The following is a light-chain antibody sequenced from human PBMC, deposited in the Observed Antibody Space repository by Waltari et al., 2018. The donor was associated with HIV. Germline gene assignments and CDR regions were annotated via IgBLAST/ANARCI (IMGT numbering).Light chain of an antibody. CDR1: KDILYYSTNKYY. V-gene: IGKV4-1*01. Sequence: DIIMTQSPDSLAVSLGEKAPINCNSSKDILYYSTNKYYLAWYQQQPGQPPKLLIYWASTRASGVPDRFSGSASGTDFSLTISSLQAEDVAVYYCQQYYNAPPWTFGRGTKVEIK. CDR2: WAS. CDR3: QQYYNAPPWT. J-gene: IGKJ1*01.